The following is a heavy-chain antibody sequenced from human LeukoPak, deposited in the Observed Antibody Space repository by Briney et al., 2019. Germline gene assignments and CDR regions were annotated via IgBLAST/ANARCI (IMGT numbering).Heavy chain of an antibody. CDR2: IKQDGSEK. V-gene: IGHV3-7*03. J-gene: IGHJ4*02. CDR3: ARDVGAFDY. D-gene: IGHD1-26*01. CDR1: GFTFSNYW. Sequence: GGSLRLSCAASGFTFSNYWMTWVHQAPGKGLEWVANIKQDGSEKYYMDSVQGRFTISRDNAKNSLYLQMNSLRAEDTAVYYCARDVGAFDYWGQGTLVTVSS.